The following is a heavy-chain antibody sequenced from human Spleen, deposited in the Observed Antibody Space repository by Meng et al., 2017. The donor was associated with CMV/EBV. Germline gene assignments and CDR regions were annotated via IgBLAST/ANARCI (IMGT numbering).Heavy chain of an antibody. CDR1: GDSISSGGYY. J-gene: IGHJ4*02. CDR3: AFSSGADYGSGSRDY. CDR2: MYYSANT. Sequence: SETLSLTCTVSGDSISSGGYYWGWIRQPPGKGLEWIGSMYYSANTYYNPSLKSRVTISVDTSQNQFSLTLTSVTAADTAVYYCAFSSGADYGSGSRDYWGQGTLVTVSS. D-gene: IGHD3-10*01. V-gene: IGHV4-39*01.